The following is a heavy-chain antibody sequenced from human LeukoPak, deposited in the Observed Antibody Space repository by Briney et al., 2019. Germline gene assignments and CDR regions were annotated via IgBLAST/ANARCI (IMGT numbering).Heavy chain of an antibody. V-gene: IGHV4-59*01. CDR1: GGSISSYY. D-gene: IGHD4-17*01. J-gene: IGHJ6*02. CDR2: IYYSGST. Sequence: PSETLSLTCTVSGGSISSYYWSWIRQPPGKGLEWIGYIYYSGSTNYNPSLKSRVTISVDTSKNQFSLKLSSVTAADTAVYYCARVPYGDYPSLYYGMDVWGQGTTVTVSS. CDR3: ARVPYGDYPSLYYGMDV.